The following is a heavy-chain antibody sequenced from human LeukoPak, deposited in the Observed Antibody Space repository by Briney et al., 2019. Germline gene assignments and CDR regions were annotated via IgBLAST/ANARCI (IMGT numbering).Heavy chain of an antibody. J-gene: IGHJ6*02. V-gene: IGHV5-51*01. Sequence: GESLKISCKGSGYSFTSYWIGWVRQMPGKGLEWMGIIYPGDSDTRYSPSFQGQVTISADKSISTAYLQWSSLKASDTAMYYCARLSRRSYDFWSGLYGMDVWGQGTTVTVSS. D-gene: IGHD3-3*01. CDR2: IYPGDSDT. CDR3: ARLSRRSYDFWSGLYGMDV. CDR1: GYSFTSYW.